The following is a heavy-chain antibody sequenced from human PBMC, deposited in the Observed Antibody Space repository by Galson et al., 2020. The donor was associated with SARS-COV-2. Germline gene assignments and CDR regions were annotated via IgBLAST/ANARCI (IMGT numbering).Heavy chain of an antibody. Sequence: GGSLRLSCAASGFTFSSYGMHWVRQAPGKGLEWVAVISYDGSNKYYADSVKGRFTISRDNSKNTLYLQMNSLRAEDTAVYYCAKDPEGEYDSSGYLNDYWGQGTLVTVSS. J-gene: IGHJ4*02. V-gene: IGHV3-30*18. D-gene: IGHD3-22*01. CDR3: AKDPEGEYDSSGYLNDY. CDR2: ISYDGSNK. CDR1: GFTFSSYG.